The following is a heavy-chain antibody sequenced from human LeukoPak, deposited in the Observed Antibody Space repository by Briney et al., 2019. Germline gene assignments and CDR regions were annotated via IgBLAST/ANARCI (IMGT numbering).Heavy chain of an antibody. CDR1: GYTFTDYY. J-gene: IGHJ4*02. V-gene: IGHV1-2*02. D-gene: IGHD6-6*01. Sequence: GASVKVSCKASGYTFTDYYIYWVRQAPGQGLEWMGWINPNSGGTNYAQKFQGTVTMTRDTSISTAYMELISLTSDDTAVYYCARIEIRRSSSPENYFDYWGQGTQVTVSS. CDR2: INPNSGGT. CDR3: ARIEIRRSSSPENYFDY.